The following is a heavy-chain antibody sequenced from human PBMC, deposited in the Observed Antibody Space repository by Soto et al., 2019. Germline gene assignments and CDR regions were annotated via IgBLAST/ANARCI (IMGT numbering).Heavy chain of an antibody. Sequence: PSETLSLTCAVYGGSFSGYYWTWIRQPPGTGLEWIGEINHSGSTNYNPSLKSRVTISVDTSKNQFSLKLTSVTAADTAVYYCARDWATYYYGSGNTFYGMDVWGQGTTVTVSS. CDR2: INHSGST. CDR3: ARDWATYYYGSGNTFYGMDV. D-gene: IGHD3-10*01. V-gene: IGHV4-34*01. J-gene: IGHJ6*02. CDR1: GGSFSGYY.